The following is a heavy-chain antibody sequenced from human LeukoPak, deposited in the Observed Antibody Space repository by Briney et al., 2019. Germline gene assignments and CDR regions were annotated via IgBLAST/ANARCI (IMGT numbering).Heavy chain of an antibody. V-gene: IGHV3-53*01. CDR3: ARGSSSWYVDC. CDR2: IYSGGST. Sequence: GGSLRLSCAASGFSVSSNYMSWVRQAPGKGLEWVSVIYSGGSTYYADSVKGRFTISRDNSKNTLYLQMNSLRAEDTAVYYCARGSSSWYVDCWGQGTLVTVSS. CDR1: GFSVSSNY. D-gene: IGHD6-13*01. J-gene: IGHJ4*02.